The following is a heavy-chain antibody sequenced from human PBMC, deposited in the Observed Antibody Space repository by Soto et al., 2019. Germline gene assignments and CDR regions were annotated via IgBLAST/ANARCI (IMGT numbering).Heavy chain of an antibody. D-gene: IGHD6-19*01. CDR1: GFTFSSYG. CDR3: ARTVAGEDYSFDY. V-gene: IGHV3-30*03. J-gene: IGHJ4*02. Sequence: GGSLRLSCAASGFTFSSYGMHWVRQAPGKGLEWVAVISYDGSNKYYADSVKGRFTISRDNSKNTLYLQMNSLRAEDTAVYYCARTVAGEDYSFDYWGQATLVTVSS. CDR2: ISYDGSNK.